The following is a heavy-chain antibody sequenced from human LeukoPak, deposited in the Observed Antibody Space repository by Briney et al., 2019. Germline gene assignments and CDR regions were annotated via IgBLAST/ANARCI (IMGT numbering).Heavy chain of an antibody. J-gene: IGHJ4*02. Sequence: GGSLRLSCAASGFTFSSYAMNWVRQAPGKGLEWVSVISGSGGSTYYADSVEGRFTISRDNSKNTLYLQMNSLRAEDTAVYYCVKDRSGGYRVFDHWGQGTLVTVSS. CDR2: ISGSGGST. CDR1: GFTFSSYA. V-gene: IGHV3-23*01. D-gene: IGHD6-19*01. CDR3: VKDRSGGYRVFDH.